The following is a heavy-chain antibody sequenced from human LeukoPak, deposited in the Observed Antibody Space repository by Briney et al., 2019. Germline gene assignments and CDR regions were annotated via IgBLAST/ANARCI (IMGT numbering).Heavy chain of an antibody. V-gene: IGHV1-2*02. D-gene: IGHD2-2*01. CDR2: INPNSGGT. Sequence: ASVKVSCKASGYTFTGYYMHWVRQAPGQGLEWMGWINPNSGGTNYAQKFQGRVTMTRDTSISTAYMELSRLRSDDTAVYYCMCENVPAATPGTPWFDPWGQGTLVTVSS. CDR3: MCENVPAATPGTPWFDP. CDR1: GYTFTGYY. J-gene: IGHJ5*02.